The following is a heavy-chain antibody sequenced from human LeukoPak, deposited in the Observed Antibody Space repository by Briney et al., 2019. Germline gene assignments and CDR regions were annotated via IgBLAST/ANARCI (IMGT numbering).Heavy chain of an antibody. CDR1: GGSISGYY. Sequence: KTSETLSLTCTVSGGSISGYYWNWIRQTPGKGLEWIGYVYSSGTTKYNAALKRRVTISVDTSKNQFSLKMNSVTAADTAVYYCARQREGYFDLWGRGTLVTVSS. J-gene: IGHJ2*01. V-gene: IGHV4-59*08. CDR3: ARQREGYFDL. CDR2: VYSSGTT.